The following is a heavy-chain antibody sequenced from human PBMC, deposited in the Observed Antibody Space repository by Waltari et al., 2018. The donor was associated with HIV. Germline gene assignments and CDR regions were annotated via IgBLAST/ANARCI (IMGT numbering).Heavy chain of an antibody. CDR3: ARDWAHSSSWSRYYYHGMDV. V-gene: IGHV3-66*01. D-gene: IGHD6-13*01. J-gene: IGHJ6*02. CDR1: GSTVSSTY. CDR2: IYSGGST. Sequence: EVQLVESGGGLVQPGGSLRLSCAASGSTVSSTYMSWVRPAPGKGLEWVSVIYSGGSTYYADSVKGRFTISRDNSKNTLYLQMNSLRAEDTAVYYCARDWAHSSSWSRYYYHGMDVWGQGTTVTVSS.